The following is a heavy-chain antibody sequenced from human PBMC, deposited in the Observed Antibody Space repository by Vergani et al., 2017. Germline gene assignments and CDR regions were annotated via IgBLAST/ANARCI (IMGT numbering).Heavy chain of an antibody. D-gene: IGHD6-19*01. CDR1: GGSISSYY. CDR3: ARHKGGWFDFDY. CDR2: IYYSGST. J-gene: IGHJ4*02. V-gene: IGHV4-59*08. Sequence: QVQLQESGPGLVKPSETLSLTCTVSGGSISSYYWSWIRQPPGKGLEWIGYIYYSGSTNYNPSLKSRVTISVDTSKNQFSLKLSAMTAADTAVYYCARHKGGWFDFDYWGQGTLVTVSS.